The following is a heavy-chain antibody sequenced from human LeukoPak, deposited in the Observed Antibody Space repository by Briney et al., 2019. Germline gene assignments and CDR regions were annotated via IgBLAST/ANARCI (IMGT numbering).Heavy chain of an antibody. V-gene: IGHV3-23*01. Sequence: PGGSLRLSCAASGFTFSSYAMSWVRQSPGKGVEGVSSISGSGGSTYYADSVKGRFTISRDNSKNTLYLQMNSLRAEDTAVYYCAKGYYYDSSGNNWFDPWGQGTLVTVSS. CDR1: GFTFSSYA. D-gene: IGHD3-22*01. CDR2: ISGSGGST. J-gene: IGHJ5*02. CDR3: AKGYYYDSSGNNWFDP.